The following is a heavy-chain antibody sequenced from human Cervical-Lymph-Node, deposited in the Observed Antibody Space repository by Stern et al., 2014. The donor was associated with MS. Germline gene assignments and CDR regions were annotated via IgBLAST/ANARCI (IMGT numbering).Heavy chain of an antibody. CDR2: IYPRDSDA. J-gene: IGHJ4*02. CDR3: ARRGPAAEIDF. D-gene: IGHD6-13*01. V-gene: IGHV5-51*01. CDR1: GYTFTTYW. Sequence: EVQLVESGAEVKKPGESLKISCKASGYTFTTYWIGWVRQMSGQGLEWMGIIYPRDSDARLSPSFQGQVTISVDKSITTAYLQWSSLKASDTAIYYCARRGPAAEIDFWGQGTLVTVSS.